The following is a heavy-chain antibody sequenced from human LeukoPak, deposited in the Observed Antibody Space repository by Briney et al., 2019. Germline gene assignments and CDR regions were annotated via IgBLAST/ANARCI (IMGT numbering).Heavy chain of an antibody. Sequence: SETLSLTCAVCGGSFSGYYWSWIRQPPGKGLEWIGEINHSGSTNYNPSLKSRVTISVDTSKNQFSLKLSSVTAADTAVYYCARGYYGSGRGRLFDPWGQGTLVTVSS. CDR3: ARGYYGSGRGRLFDP. D-gene: IGHD3-10*01. CDR1: GGSFSGYY. V-gene: IGHV4-34*01. CDR2: INHSGST. J-gene: IGHJ5*02.